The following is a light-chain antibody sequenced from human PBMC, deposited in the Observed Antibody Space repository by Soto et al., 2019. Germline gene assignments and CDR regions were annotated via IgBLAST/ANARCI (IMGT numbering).Light chain of an antibody. J-gene: IGKJ2*01. CDR3: QQYNDSFRYT. V-gene: IGKV1-5*03. Sequence: DIQMTQSPSTLSASVGDRVTITCRASQSISTWLAWYQQKPGTAPKLLIYAASTLETGVPSRFSGSRSGTEFTLTVSSLQTDDFATYYCQQYNDSFRYTFGQGTKLEIK. CDR1: QSISTW. CDR2: AAS.